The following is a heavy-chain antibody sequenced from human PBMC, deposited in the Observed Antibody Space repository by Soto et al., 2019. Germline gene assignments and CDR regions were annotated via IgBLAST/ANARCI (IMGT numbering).Heavy chain of an antibody. CDR3: ARDGYDGSGSPYPAY. V-gene: IGHV4-59*01. CDR1: GASMSEYF. Sequence: KSXETLSLTGSVSGASMSEYFWSWIRQSPGKGLEWIGYIYYLGGTDYNPSLKSRVTISVDTSKRQFSLRLTSVTAADTAVYYCARDGYDGSGSPYPAYWGPGTQVTVYS. J-gene: IGHJ4*02. D-gene: IGHD3-10*01. CDR2: IYYLGGT.